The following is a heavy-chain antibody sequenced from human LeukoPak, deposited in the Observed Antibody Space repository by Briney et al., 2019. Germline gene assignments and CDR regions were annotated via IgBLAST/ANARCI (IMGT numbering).Heavy chain of an antibody. V-gene: IGHV1-24*01. CDR3: ATDPIPATGTGGAFDI. J-gene: IGHJ3*02. Sequence: ASVKVSCKVSGYTLTEFSMHWVRQAPGKGLEWMGGFDPEDGETIYAQKFQGRVTMTEDTSTDTAYMELSSLRSEDTAVYYCATDPIPATGTGGAFDIWGQGTMVTVSS. CDR2: FDPEDGET. CDR1: GYTLTEFS. D-gene: IGHD6-13*01.